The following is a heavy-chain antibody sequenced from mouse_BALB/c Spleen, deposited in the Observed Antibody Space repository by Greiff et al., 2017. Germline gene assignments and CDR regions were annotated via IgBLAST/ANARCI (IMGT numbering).Heavy chain of an antibody. J-gene: IGHJ2*01. V-gene: IGHV7-3*02. CDR2: IRNKANGYTT. Sequence: EVKVVESGGGLVQPGGSLRLSCATSGFTFTDYYMSWVRQPPGKALEWLGFIRNKANGYTTEYSASVKGRFTISRDNSQSILYLQMNTLRAEDSATYYCARAPYYFDYWGQGTTLTVSS. CDR3: ARAPYYFDY. CDR1: GFTFTDYY.